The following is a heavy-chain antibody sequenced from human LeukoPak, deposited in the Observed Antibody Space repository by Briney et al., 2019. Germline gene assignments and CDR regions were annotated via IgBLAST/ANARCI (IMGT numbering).Heavy chain of an antibody. D-gene: IGHD6-13*01. CDR1: GGSISSGGYY. CDR3: ARPRISSPGAFDI. V-gene: IGHV4-31*03. CDR2: IYYSGST. Sequence: SQTLSLTCTVSGGSISSGGYYWIWIRQHPGTGLEWIGYIYYSGSTYYNPSLKSRVTISVDTSKNQFSLKLSSVTAADTAVYYCARPRISSPGAFDIWGQGTMVTVSS. J-gene: IGHJ3*02.